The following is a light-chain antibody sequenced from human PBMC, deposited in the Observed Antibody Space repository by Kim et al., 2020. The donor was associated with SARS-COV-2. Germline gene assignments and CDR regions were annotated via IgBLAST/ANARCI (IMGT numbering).Light chain of an antibody. V-gene: IGKV3-15*01. CDR2: GAS. CDR3: QQYSNWPPYT. Sequence: SPGERATLSCRASQSVTSNLAWYQHKPGQAPRLLIYGASTRATGVPARFSGSGSGTEFTLTIGSLQSEDFAVYYCQQYSNWPPYTFGQGTKLEI. CDR1: QSVTSN. J-gene: IGKJ2*01.